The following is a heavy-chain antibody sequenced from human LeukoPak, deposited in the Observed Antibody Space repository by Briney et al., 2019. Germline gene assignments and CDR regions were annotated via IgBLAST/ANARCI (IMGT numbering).Heavy chain of an antibody. D-gene: IGHD6-19*01. CDR2: INPSGGST. V-gene: IGHV1-46*01. CDR3: ARTLGGGYSSGWFDY. Sequence: ASVKVSCEASGYTFTSYYMHWVRQAPGQGLEWMGIINPSGGSTSYAQKFQGRVTMTRDTSTSTVYMELSSLRSEDTAVYYCARTLGGGYSSGWFDYWGQGTLVTVSS. J-gene: IGHJ4*02. CDR1: GYTFTSYY.